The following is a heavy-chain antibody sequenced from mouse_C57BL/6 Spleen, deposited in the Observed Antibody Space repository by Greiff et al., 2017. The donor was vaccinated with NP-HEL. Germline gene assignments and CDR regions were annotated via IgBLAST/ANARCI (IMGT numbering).Heavy chain of an antibody. V-gene: IGHV5-6*01. D-gene: IGHD1-1*01. CDR3: ARHYYGSSPPYAMDY. Sequence: EVMLVESGGDLVKPGGSLKLSCAASGFTFSSYGMSWVRQTPDKRLEWVATISSGGSYTYYPDSVKGRFTISRDNAKNTLYLQMSSLKSEDTAMYYCARHYYGSSPPYAMDYWGQGTSVTVSS. CDR1: GFTFSSYG. CDR2: ISSGGSYT. J-gene: IGHJ4*01.